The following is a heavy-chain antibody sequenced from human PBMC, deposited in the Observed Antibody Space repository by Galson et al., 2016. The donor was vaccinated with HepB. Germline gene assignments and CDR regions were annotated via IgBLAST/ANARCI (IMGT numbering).Heavy chain of an antibody. CDR2: ISRGSSDV. Sequence: SLRLSCAASGFTFSSYTMHWVRQAPGKALDWVSSISRGSSDVSYADSVKGRFTISRDNAKNSLYLQMNSLRAEDTALYYCAKEIKPQGLLKASRGPEWMSAFDIWGQGTMVTVSS. CDR1: GFTFSSYT. D-gene: IGHD6-19*01. CDR3: AKEIKPQGLLKASRGPEWMSAFDI. V-gene: IGHV3-21*04. J-gene: IGHJ3*02.